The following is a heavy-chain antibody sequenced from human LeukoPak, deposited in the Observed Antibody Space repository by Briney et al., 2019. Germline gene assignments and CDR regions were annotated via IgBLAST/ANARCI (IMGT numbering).Heavy chain of an antibody. Sequence: PGGSLRLSCAASGFTFSSYSMNWVRQAPGKGLEWVSSISSSSSYIYYADSVKGRFTISRDNAKNSLYLQMNSLRAEDTAVYYCASHPLTPTSGYYYRWGQGTLVTVSS. CDR3: ASHPLTPTSGYYYR. V-gene: IGHV3-21*01. CDR1: GFTFSSYS. CDR2: ISSSSSYI. J-gene: IGHJ4*02. D-gene: IGHD3-22*01.